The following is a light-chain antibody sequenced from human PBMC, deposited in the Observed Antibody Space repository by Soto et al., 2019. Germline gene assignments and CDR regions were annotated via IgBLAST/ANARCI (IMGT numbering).Light chain of an antibody. V-gene: IGLV2-8*01. J-gene: IGLJ1*01. CDR3: SSHGGSNNPYV. CDR1: SSDIGGYNF. CDR2: AVT. Sequence: QSVLTQPPSASGSPGQSVAISCTGTSSDIGGYNFVSWYQQHPGKAPKLMIYAVTKRPSGVPDRFSGSKSGNTATLIVSGLQAEDEADYYCSSHGGSNNPYVFGPGTKLTVL.